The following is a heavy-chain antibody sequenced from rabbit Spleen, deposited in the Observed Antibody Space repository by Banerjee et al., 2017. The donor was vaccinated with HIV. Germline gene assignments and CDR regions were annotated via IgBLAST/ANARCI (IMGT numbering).Heavy chain of an antibody. Sequence: QEQLEESGGGLVNPGASLTLTCKASGLDFSGSYWMCWVRQAPGKGLEWIACIYGSGRGSTIYASWAKGRFTISKTSSTTVTLQMTSLTVADTATYFCARDLTGVIGWNFGWWGPGTLVTVS. J-gene: IGHJ4*01. CDR1: GLDFSGSYW. CDR3: ARDLTGVIGWNFGW. V-gene: IGHV1S45*01. D-gene: IGHD1-1*01. CDR2: IYGSGRGST.